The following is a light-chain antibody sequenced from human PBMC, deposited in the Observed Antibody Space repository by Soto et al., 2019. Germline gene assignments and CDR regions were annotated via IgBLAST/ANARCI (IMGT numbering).Light chain of an antibody. CDR2: GAS. J-gene: IGKJ1*01. V-gene: IGKV3-20*01. CDR3: QQYGSSGT. Sequence: EFVLTQSPATLSVSPGERATLSCRASQSVSSSYLAWYQQKPGQAPRLLIYGASNRATGIPDRFSGSGSGTDFTLTISRLEPEDFAVYYCQQYGSSGTFGQGTKVDI. CDR1: QSVSSSY.